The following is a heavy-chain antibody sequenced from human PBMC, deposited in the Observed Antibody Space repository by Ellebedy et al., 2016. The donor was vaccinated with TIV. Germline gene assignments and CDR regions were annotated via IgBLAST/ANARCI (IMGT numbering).Heavy chain of an antibody. CDR2: IPASGTGI. CDR3: ARTLIGANWFDP. Sequence: GESLKISCAGSGFTFSDYFMSWVRQAPGKGLEWISYIPASGTGIYYADSVKGRFTVARDNANKSLHLQMNNLRGDDTAVYYCARTLIGANWFDPWGQGTLVTVSS. CDR1: GFTFSDYF. J-gene: IGHJ5*01. V-gene: IGHV3-11*01. D-gene: IGHD4/OR15-4a*01.